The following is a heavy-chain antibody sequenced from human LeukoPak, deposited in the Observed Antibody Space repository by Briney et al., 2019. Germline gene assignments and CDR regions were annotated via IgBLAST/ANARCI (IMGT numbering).Heavy chain of an antibody. Sequence: GGSLRLSCVASGFTFSNYAMIWVRQAPGKGLEWVSATSATGGSTYYADSVKGRFTISRDNSKKTLYLQMNSLTVEDTAVYYCARGGLDWLLDSQVDYWGQGTLVTAAS. J-gene: IGHJ4*02. CDR2: TSATGGST. CDR1: GFTFSNYA. CDR3: ARGGLDWLLDSQVDY. V-gene: IGHV3-23*01. D-gene: IGHD3-9*01.